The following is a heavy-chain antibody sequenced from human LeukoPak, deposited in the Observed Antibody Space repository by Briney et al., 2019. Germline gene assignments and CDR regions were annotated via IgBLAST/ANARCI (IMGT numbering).Heavy chain of an antibody. J-gene: IGHJ5*02. CDR2: MNPNSGNT. CDR3: ARGWYSSSRGGNWFDP. V-gene: IGHV1-8*01. CDR1: GYTFTSYD. D-gene: IGHD6-13*01. Sequence: ASVKVSCKASGYTFTSYDINWVRQATGQGLEWMGWMNPNSGNTGYAQKFQGRVTMTRNTSISTAYMELSSLRSEDTAVYYCARGWYSSSRGGNWFDPWGQGTLVTGSS.